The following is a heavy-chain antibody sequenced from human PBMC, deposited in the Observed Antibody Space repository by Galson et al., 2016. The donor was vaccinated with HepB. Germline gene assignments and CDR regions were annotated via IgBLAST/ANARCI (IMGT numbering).Heavy chain of an antibody. CDR2: ISYDGSFK. Sequence: SLRLSCAASGFTFSRYGIHWVRQAPGKGLEWVAVISYDGSFKYYADFVKGRFTMSRDNSKNTLDLQMNSLRAEDTAVYFCAREDPGIVVAALDYWGQGTLVTVSS. D-gene: IGHD6-19*01. V-gene: IGHV3-30*03. J-gene: IGHJ4*02. CDR3: AREDPGIVVAALDY. CDR1: GFTFSRYG.